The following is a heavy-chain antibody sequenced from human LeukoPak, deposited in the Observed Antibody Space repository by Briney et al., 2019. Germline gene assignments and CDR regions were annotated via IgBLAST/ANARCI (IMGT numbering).Heavy chain of an antibody. CDR2: TSNSGTST. J-gene: IGHJ4*02. D-gene: IGHD6-13*01. Sequence: GGSLRLSCAASGFAFGSSAMSWVRQAPGKGLEWVSATSNSGTSTYYADSVKGRFTISRDNSKNTLFLQMNTLRPEDTAVYYCAKALSSSWSRGRYFDSWGQGTLVTVSS. CDR3: AKALSSSWSRGRYFDS. CDR1: GFAFGSSA. V-gene: IGHV3-23*01.